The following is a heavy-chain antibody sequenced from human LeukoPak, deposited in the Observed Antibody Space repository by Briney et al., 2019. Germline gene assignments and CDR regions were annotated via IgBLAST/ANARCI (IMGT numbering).Heavy chain of an antibody. V-gene: IGHV3-23*01. CDR2: IRPSGDNT. Sequence: GGSLRLSCAASGFTFSSYDMTWARQAPGRGLEWVSSIRPSGDNTYYGDSVKGRFTISRDNSKNTVYLQMNNMRVDDTAVYYCARVAGSHWFDPWGQGTLVTVSS. D-gene: IGHD6-19*01. J-gene: IGHJ5*02. CDR3: ARVAGSHWFDP. CDR1: GFTFSSYD.